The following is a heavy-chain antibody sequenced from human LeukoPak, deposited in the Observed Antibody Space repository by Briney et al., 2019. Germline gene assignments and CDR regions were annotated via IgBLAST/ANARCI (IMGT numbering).Heavy chain of an antibody. J-gene: IGHJ4*02. CDR3: ARDAPDY. CDR1: GFTFSSYE. Sequence: GGSLRLSCAASGFTFSSYEMNWVRQASGKGLEWISYISSSGNTIYYTDSVKGRFTISRDNAKNSLYLQMNSLRAEDTAVYYCARDAPDYWGQGTLVTVSS. V-gene: IGHV3-48*03. CDR2: ISSSGNTI.